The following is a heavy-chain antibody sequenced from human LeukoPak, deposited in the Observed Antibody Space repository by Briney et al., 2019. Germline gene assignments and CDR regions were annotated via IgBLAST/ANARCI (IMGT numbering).Heavy chain of an antibody. CDR2: IYYSGST. J-gene: IGHJ3*02. CDR1: GFTVSSNY. Sequence: PGGSLRLSCAASGFTVSSNYMSWVRQAPGKGREWIGYIYYSGSTNYNPSLKSRVTMSVDTSKNQFSLKLSSVTAADTAVYFCARVAYYDSSGYYETHAFDIWGQGTTVTVSS. V-gene: IGHV4-59*02. D-gene: IGHD3-22*01. CDR3: ARVAYYDSSGYYETHAFDI.